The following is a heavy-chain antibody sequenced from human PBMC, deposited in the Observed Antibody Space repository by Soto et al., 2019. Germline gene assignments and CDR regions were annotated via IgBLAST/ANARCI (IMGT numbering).Heavy chain of an antibody. CDR1: GGSISSGGYY. J-gene: IGHJ6*02. D-gene: IGHD2-21*01. V-gene: IGHV4-31*03. Sequence: SETLSLTCTVSGGSISSGGYYWSWIRQHPGKGQEWIGYIYYSGSTYYNPSLKSRVTISVDTSKNQFSLKLSSVTAADTAVYYCAASCVGCGGFNYYGMDVWGQGTTVTVSS. CDR2: IYYSGST. CDR3: AASCVGCGGFNYYGMDV.